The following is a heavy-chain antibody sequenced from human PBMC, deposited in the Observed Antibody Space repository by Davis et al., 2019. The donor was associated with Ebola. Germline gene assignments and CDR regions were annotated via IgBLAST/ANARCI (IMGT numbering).Heavy chain of an antibody. CDR2: INPNSGGT. CDR1: GYTFTGYY. Sequence: ASVKVSCKASGYTFTGYYMHWVRQAPGQGLEWMGWINPNSGGTNYAQKFQGRVTMTRDTSISTAYMELSRLRSDDTAVYYCARDRGGVTTNWFDPWGQGTLVTVSS. J-gene: IGHJ5*02. V-gene: IGHV1-2*02. CDR3: ARDRGGVTTNWFDP. D-gene: IGHD4-11*01.